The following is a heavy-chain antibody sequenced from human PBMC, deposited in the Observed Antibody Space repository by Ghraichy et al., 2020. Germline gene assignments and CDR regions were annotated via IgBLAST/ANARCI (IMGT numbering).Heavy chain of an antibody. CDR2: IYSGGST. V-gene: IGHV3-53*01. J-gene: IGHJ6*02. CDR3: ARDSIHEYYYRMDA. D-gene: IGHD3-3*01. CDR1: GFTVSSNY. Sequence: GGSLRLSCAASGFTVSSNYMSWVRQAPGKGLEWVSVIYSGGSTYYADSVKGRFTISRENSKNTQYLQMNSLRAEATAVYYCARDSIHEYYYRMDAWGQGTTVTVS.